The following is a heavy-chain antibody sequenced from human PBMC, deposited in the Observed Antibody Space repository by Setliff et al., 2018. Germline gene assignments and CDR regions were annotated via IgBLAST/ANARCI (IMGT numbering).Heavy chain of an antibody. J-gene: IGHJ4*02. D-gene: IGHD3-9*01. V-gene: IGHV3-20*04. CDR1: GFTFSSYA. CDR2: IRSKAYGGST. CDR3: ARASRSDILTGKIDY. Sequence: PGGSLRLSCAASGFTFSSYAMTWVRQAPGKGLEWVGFIRSKAYGGSTGYADSVKGRFTISRDNAKNSLYLQMNSLRAEDTALYYCARASRSDILTGKIDYWGQGTLVTVSS.